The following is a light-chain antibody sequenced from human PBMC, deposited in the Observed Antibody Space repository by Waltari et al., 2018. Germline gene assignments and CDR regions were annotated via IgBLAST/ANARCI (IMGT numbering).Light chain of an antibody. Sequence: QSVLTQPPSVSAAPGQKVTISCSGSASNIGNSYVSWYQQFPGAAPQVLIYGNDKRTTGIPDRFSGYKSGTSATLDITGLQTGDEADYYCGTWDNTLSAVFGGGTKVTVL. J-gene: IGLJ2*01. CDR3: GTWDNTLSAV. V-gene: IGLV1-51*02. CDR2: GND. CDR1: ASNIGNSY.